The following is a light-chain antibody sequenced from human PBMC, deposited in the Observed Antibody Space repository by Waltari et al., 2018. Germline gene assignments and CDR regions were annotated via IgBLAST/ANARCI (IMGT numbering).Light chain of an antibody. Sequence: DIVMTQSPESLAVSLGERVTINSRYSQTILDTYDKNYLAWHQQKPGQSPRLLIYWASTREFGVPDRFSGSGSGTDFTLTISGLQAEDVAVYYCQQYFNTPITFGGGTKVEIK. CDR3: QQYFNTPIT. V-gene: IGKV4-1*01. CDR2: WAS. CDR1: QTILDTYDKNY. J-gene: IGKJ4*01.